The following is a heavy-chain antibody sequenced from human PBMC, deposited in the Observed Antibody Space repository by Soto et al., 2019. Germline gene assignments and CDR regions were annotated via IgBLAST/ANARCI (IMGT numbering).Heavy chain of an antibody. J-gene: IGHJ3*01. Sequence: EVQLVESGGGLVKPGGSLRLSCVASGFRFNTYSMAWVRQAPGRGLEYVSSISSGSVYSYYTESVEGRFTISRDNAKNSLYLQLNSLGADDTAVYYCARGPGHCTDGACSESHSAFDVWGQGMMVTVSS. CDR3: ARGPGHCTDGACSESHSAFDV. D-gene: IGHD2-8*01. V-gene: IGHV3-21*02. CDR1: GFRFNTYS. CDR2: ISSGSVYS.